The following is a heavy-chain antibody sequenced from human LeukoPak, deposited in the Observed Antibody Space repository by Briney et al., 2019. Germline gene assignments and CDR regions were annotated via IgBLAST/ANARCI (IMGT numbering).Heavy chain of an antibody. D-gene: IGHD3-22*01. CDR1: GFTFSSYG. J-gene: IGHJ4*02. V-gene: IGHV3-30*18. CDR2: ISYDGSNK. CDR3: AKDTYYYDSSGYYLDY. Sequence: GGSLRLSCSASGFTFSSYGMHWVRPAPGKGLEWVAVISYDGSNKYYADSVKGRFTISRDNSKNTLYLQMNSLRAEDTAVYYCAKDTYYYDSSGYYLDYWGQGTLVTVSS.